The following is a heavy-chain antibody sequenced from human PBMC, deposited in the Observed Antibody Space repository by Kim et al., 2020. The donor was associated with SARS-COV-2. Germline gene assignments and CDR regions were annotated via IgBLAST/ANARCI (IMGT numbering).Heavy chain of an antibody. CDR2: ISSSSSYI. D-gene: IGHD3-22*01. CDR1: GFTFSSYS. V-gene: IGHV3-21*01. Sequence: GGSLRLSCAASGFTFSSYSMNWVRQAPGKGLEWVSSISSSSSYIYYADSVKGRFTISRDNAKNSLYLQMNSLRAEDTAVYYCARASIRVIVDYYGMDVWGQGTTVTVSS. CDR3: ARASIRVIVDYYGMDV. J-gene: IGHJ6*02.